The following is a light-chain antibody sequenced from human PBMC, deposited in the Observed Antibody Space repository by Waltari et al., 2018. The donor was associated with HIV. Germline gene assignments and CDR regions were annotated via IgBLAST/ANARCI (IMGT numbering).Light chain of an antibody. J-gene: IGLJ1*01. CDR2: EVT. Sequence: QSALTQPASVSGSPGQSITISCTGTSSNVGSDALVSWYQQHPGEAPKLIIYEVTKRPSGVSNRFSGSKSGNPASLTISGLQAEDESDYYCCSCPRSGIRYVFGTGTKVTVL. CDR1: SSNVGSDAL. V-gene: IGLV2-23*02. CDR3: CSCPRSGIRYV.